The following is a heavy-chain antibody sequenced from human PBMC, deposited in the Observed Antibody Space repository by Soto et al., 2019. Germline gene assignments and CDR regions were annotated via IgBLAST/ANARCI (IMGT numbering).Heavy chain of an antibody. CDR3: AREGYGSGRCWFDP. Sequence: QLQLQESGPGLVKPSETLSLTCTVSGGSISSYYWSWIRQPPGKGLEWIGYIYYSGSTNYNPSLKSRVTISVDTSKNQFSLKLSSVTAADTAVYYCAREGYGSGRCWFDPWGQGTLVTVSS. D-gene: IGHD3-10*01. V-gene: IGHV4-59*01. CDR2: IYYSGST. CDR1: GGSISSYY. J-gene: IGHJ5*02.